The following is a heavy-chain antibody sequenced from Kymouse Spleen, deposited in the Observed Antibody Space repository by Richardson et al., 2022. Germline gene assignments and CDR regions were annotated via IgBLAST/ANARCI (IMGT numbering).Heavy chain of an antibody. D-gene: IGHD5-18,IGHD5-18*01. J-gene: IGHJ6*02. CDR1: GFTFSSYA. CDR2: ISGSGGST. Sequence: EVQLVESGGGLVQPGGSLRLSCAASGFTFSSYAMSWVRQAPGKGLEWVSAISGSGGSTYYADSVKGRFTISRDNSKNTLYLQMNSLRAEDTAVYYCAITGYSYGYPYYYYYGMDVWGQGTTVTVSS. CDR3: AITGYSYGYPYYYYYGMDV. V-gene: IGHV3-23*04.